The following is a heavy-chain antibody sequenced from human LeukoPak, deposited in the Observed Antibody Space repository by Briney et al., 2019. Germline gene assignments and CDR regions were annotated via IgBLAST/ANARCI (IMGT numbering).Heavy chain of an antibody. CDR3: ARPRYDSSGYDLQEFDY. J-gene: IGHJ4*02. D-gene: IGHD3-22*01. CDR1: GFTFDDYA. V-gene: IGHV3-9*01. CDR2: ISWNSGTI. Sequence: QSGGSLRLSCAASGFTFDDYAMHWVRQAPGKGLEWVSGISWNSGTIGYADSVKGRFTISRDNAKNSLYLQMNSLRAEDTAVYYCARPRYDSSGYDLQEFDYWGQGTLVTVSS.